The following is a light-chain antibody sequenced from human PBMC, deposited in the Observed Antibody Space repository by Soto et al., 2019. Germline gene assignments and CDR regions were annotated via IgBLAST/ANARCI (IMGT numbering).Light chain of an antibody. Sequence: QSALTQPASLSGSPGQSITISCTGTSSDVGGYNYVSWYQQYPGKAPKLMIYDVNKRPSGVPDRFSGSKSGNTASLTVSGLQAADEADYFCKSYAGSNTDVFGSGTKLTVL. CDR3: KSYAGSNTDV. CDR2: DVN. V-gene: IGLV2-8*01. CDR1: SSDVGGYNY. J-gene: IGLJ1*01.